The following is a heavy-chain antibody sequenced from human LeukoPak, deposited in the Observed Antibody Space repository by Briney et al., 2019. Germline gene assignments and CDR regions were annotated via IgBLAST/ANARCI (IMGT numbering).Heavy chain of an antibody. D-gene: IGHD3-10*01. V-gene: IGHV5-51*01. CDR2: IYPGDSDT. CDR3: ARRITMVRGVANWFDP. Sequence: GESLKISCKGSGYSFTSYWIGWVRQMPGKGLEWMGIIYPGDSDTRYSPSFQGQVTISADKSIRTAYLQWSSLKASDTAMYYCARRITMVRGVANWFDPWGQGTLVTVSS. CDR1: GYSFTSYW. J-gene: IGHJ5*02.